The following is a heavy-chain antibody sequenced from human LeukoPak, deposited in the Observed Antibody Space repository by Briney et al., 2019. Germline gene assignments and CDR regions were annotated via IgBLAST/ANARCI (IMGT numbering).Heavy chain of an antibody. CDR2: ISSSSSYI. J-gene: IGHJ6*03. CDR3: AKTDSFGVSYYYMDV. CDR1: GFTFSSYS. D-gene: IGHD3-3*01. V-gene: IGHV3-21*04. Sequence: GGSLRLSCAASGFTFSSYSMNWVRQAPGKGLEWVSSISSSSSYIYYADSVKGRFTISRDNAKNSLYLQMNSLRAEATAVYYCAKTDSFGVSYYYMDVWGKGTTVTVSS.